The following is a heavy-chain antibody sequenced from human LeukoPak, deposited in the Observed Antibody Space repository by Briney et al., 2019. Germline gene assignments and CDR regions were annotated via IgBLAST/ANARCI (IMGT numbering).Heavy chain of an antibody. V-gene: IGHV4-34*01. D-gene: IGHD3-10*01. Sequence: SETLSLTCAVYGGSFSGYYWSWIRQPPGKGLEWIGEINHSGSTNYNPSLKSRVTISVDTSKNQSSLKLSSVTAADTAVYYCAIWFGEPYYYYYYMDVWGKGTTVTVSS. J-gene: IGHJ6*03. CDR1: GGSFSGYY. CDR2: INHSGST. CDR3: AIWFGEPYYYYYYMDV.